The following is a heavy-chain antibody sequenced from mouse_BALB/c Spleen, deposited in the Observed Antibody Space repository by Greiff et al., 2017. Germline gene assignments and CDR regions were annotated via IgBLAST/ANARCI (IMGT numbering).Heavy chain of an antibody. J-gene: IGHJ4*01. Sequence: QVQLKQSGAELVKPGASVKLSCKASGYTFTSYYMYWVKQRPGQGLEWIGEINPSNGGTNFNEKFKSKATLTVDKSSSTAYMQLSSLTSEDSAVYYCTREGHYAKDYWGQGTSVTVSS. CDR1: GYTFTSYY. D-gene: IGHD3-3*01. CDR3: TREGHYAKDY. CDR2: INPSNGGT. V-gene: IGHV1S81*02.